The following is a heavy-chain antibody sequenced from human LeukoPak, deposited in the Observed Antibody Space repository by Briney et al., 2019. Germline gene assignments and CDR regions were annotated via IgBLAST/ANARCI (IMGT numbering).Heavy chain of an antibody. Sequence: GGSLRLSCAASGFTFSDHYMDWVRQAPGKGLEWVSAVSSSGGGTYFAASVKGRFTISRDNSKNTLYLQMNSLRAEDTAVYYCAKEFDSSGFFDCWGQGTLVTVSS. J-gene: IGHJ4*02. V-gene: IGHV3-23*01. CDR3: AKEFDSSGFFDC. CDR1: GFTFSDHY. D-gene: IGHD3-22*01. CDR2: VSSSGGGT.